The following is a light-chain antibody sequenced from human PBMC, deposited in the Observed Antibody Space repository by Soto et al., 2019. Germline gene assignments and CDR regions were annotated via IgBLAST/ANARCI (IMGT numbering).Light chain of an antibody. V-gene: IGKV3-20*01. CDR3: QQYGSSPPYT. J-gene: IGKJ2*01. CDR2: GAS. CDR1: HRVTY. Sequence: EIVLTQSPGTLSLSPGERATLSCRASHRVTYLAWYQQKPGQAPRVLIYGASSRATGIPDRFRGSGSGTDFTLTIIRLEPEDFAVYYCQQYGSSPPYTFGQGTKLEIK.